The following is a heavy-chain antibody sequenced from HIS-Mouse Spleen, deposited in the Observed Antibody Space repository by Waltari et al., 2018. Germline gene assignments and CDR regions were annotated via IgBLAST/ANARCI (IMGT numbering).Heavy chain of an antibody. V-gene: IGHV2-70*15. Sequence: QVTLRESGPALVKPTQTLTLTCTFSGFSLSTSGMCVSWIRQPPGKALEWLARIDWDDDKYYSTSLKTRLTISKDTSNNQVVLTMTNMDPVDTATYYCARIQAGKLELPFDYWGQGTLVTVSS. CDR3: ARIQAGKLELPFDY. CDR1: GFSLSTSGMC. J-gene: IGHJ4*02. CDR2: IDWDDDK. D-gene: IGHD1-7*01.